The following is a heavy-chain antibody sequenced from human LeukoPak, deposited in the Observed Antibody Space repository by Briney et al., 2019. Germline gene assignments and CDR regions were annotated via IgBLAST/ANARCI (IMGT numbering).Heavy chain of an antibody. V-gene: IGHV1-2*06. CDR1: GYTFTGYY. Sequence: ASVKVSCKASGYTFTGYYMHWVRQAPGQGLEWMGRINPNSGGTNYAQKFQGRVTMTRDTSISTAYMELSRLRSDDTAVYYCARDRWLVTMVRGIIIDYWGQGTLVTASS. CDR3: ARDRWLVTMVRGIIIDY. CDR2: INPNSGGT. J-gene: IGHJ4*02. D-gene: IGHD3-10*01.